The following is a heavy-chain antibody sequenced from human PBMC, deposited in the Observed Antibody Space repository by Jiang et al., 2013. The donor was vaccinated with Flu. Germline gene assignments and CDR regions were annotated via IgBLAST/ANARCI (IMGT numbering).Heavy chain of an antibody. CDR3: ATEVVMRSFDI. D-gene: IGHD3-22*01. V-gene: IGHV3-30*02. Sequence: VQLVESGGGVVQPGGSLRLSCAASGFTFSSYGMHWVRQAPGKGLEWVAHIRYDGSNRYYADSVKGRFTMSRDNSKSTLYLQMSSLRAEDSAVYYCATEVVMRSFDIWGQGTMVTVSS. CDR2: IRYDGSNR. J-gene: IGHJ3*02. CDR1: GFTFSSYG.